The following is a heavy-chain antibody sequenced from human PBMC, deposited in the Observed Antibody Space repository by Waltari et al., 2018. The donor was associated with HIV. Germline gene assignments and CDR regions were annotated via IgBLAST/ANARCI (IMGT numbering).Heavy chain of an antibody. CDR2: ITSTSLSI. CDR1: GFPLSTYT. CDR3: VADLGGSHDS. J-gene: IGHJ4*02. V-gene: IGHV3-21*02. D-gene: IGHD1-26*01. Sequence: MQLVESGGGLVKPGGSRRLSCATSGFPLSTYTMTWVRQTPGKGLELISSITSTSLSIFYSDSTKGRFIISRDNAQNSLSLQMTSLTAEDTAVYFCVADLGGSHDSWGQGTLVTVSS.